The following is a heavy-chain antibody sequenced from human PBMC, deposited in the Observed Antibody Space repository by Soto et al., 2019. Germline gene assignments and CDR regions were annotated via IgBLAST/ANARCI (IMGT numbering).Heavy chain of an antibody. J-gene: IGHJ3*02. V-gene: IGHV4-59*01. CDR1: GGSISSYY. CDR2: IYYSGST. CDR3: ARRYGYAFDI. Sequence: PSETLSLTCTISGGSISSYYWSWIRQPPGKGLEWIGYIYYSGSTNYNPSLKSRVTISVDTSKNQFSLKLSSVTAADTAVYYCARRYGYAFDIWGQGTMVTVSS. D-gene: IGHD4-17*01.